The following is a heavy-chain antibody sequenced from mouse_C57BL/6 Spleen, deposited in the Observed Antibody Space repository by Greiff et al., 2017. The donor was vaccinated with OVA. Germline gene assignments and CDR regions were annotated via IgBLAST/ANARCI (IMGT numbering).Heavy chain of an antibody. CDR3: TRRENWDLYYFDY. CDR1: GFTFSDAW. J-gene: IGHJ2*01. CDR2: IRNKANNHAT. V-gene: IGHV6-6*01. Sequence: EVMLVESGGGLVQPGGSMKLSCAASGFTFSDAWMDWVRQSPEKGLEWVAEIRNKANNHATYYAESVKGRFTISRDDSKSSVYLQMNSLRAEDTGIYYCTRRENWDLYYFDYWGQGTTLTVSS. D-gene: IGHD4-1*01.